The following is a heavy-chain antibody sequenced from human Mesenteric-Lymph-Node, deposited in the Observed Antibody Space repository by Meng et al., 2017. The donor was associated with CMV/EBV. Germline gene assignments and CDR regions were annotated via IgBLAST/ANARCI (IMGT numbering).Heavy chain of an antibody. CDR2: IIPIFGTA. J-gene: IGHJ4*02. D-gene: IGHD7-27*01. CDR3: AKGANWGSTDFDY. Sequence: SVKVSCKGSGYSFTSYWIGWVRQMPGKGLEWMGIIPIFGTANYAQKFQGRVTITTDESTSTAYMELSSLRSEDTAVYYCAKGANWGSTDFDYWGQGTLVTVSS. V-gene: IGHV1-69*05. CDR1: GYSFTSYW.